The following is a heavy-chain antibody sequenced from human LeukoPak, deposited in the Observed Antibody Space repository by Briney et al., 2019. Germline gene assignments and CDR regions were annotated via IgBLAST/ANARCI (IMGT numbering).Heavy chain of an antibody. CDR1: GFTFSSYG. CDR2: ISTSVVST. J-gene: IGHJ5*02. CDR3: AKLKACTNGVCYTGWFDP. D-gene: IGHD2-8*01. V-gene: IGHV3-23*01. Sequence: GGTLRLSCAASGFTFSSYGMSWVRQAPGKGLEWVSGISTSVVSTYYADSVRGRLTISTDNSKNTLYLQMNSLRAEDTAVYYCAKLKACTNGVCYTGWFDPWGQGTLVTVSS.